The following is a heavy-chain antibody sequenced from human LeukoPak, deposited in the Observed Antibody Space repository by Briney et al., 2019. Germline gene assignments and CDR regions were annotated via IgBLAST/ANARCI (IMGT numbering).Heavy chain of an antibody. D-gene: IGHD2-15*01. CDR3: ARDRRRGVAGYGLDV. V-gene: IGHV3-7*01. J-gene: IGHJ6*02. CDR1: GFTFSSYW. CDR2: IRYDGNEK. Sequence: PGGSLRLSCAASGFTFSSYWMHWVRQAPGKGLECVASIRYDGNEKYYMESVKGRSTTSRDHAKNSLYLQIDNLRAEDTARYFCARDRRRGVAGYGLDVWGQGTTVTVSS.